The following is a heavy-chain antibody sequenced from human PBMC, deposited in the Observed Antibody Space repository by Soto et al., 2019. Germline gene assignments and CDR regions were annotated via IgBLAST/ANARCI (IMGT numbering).Heavy chain of an antibody. J-gene: IGHJ4*02. Sequence: GGSLRLSCAASGLTFGSYSMSWVRQAPGKGLEWVSAISGSGDSTYYADSVKGRFTISGDNSRNTLYLQMNRLRAEDTAVYYCAKPQWELRDWGQGTLVTVSS. CDR3: AKPQWELRD. D-gene: IGHD1-26*01. CDR2: ISGSGDST. CDR1: GLTFGSYS. V-gene: IGHV3-23*01.